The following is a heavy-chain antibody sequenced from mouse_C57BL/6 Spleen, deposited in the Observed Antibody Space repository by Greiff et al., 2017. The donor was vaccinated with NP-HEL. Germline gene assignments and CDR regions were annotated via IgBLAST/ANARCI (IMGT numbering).Heavy chain of an antibody. Sequence: QVQLKQPGAELVKPGASVKLSCKASGYTFTSYWMQWVKQRPGQGLEWIGEIDPSDSYTNYNQKFKGKATLTVDTSSSTAYMQLSSLTSEDSAVYYCAPGFDDDGGYWGQGTSVTVSS. CDR1: GYTFTSYW. CDR3: APGFDDDGGY. D-gene: IGHD2-12*01. J-gene: IGHJ4*01. V-gene: IGHV1-50*01. CDR2: IDPSDSYT.